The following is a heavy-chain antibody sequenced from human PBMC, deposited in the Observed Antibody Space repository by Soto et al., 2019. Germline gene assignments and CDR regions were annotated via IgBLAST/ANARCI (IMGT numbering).Heavy chain of an antibody. CDR3: ARISPSYPYFYYGMDV. V-gene: IGHV5-51*01. J-gene: IGHJ6*02. D-gene: IGHD3-10*01. CDR2: IYPYGSET. CDR1: GYSFVTHW. Sequence: PGESLKISFEGSGYSFVTHWIGWVRQMPGKGLEWIGIIYPYGSETTYSPAFQGHVTISADKSTNTAYLQWSSLKASDTAIYYRARISPSYPYFYYGMDVWGQGTTVTVSS.